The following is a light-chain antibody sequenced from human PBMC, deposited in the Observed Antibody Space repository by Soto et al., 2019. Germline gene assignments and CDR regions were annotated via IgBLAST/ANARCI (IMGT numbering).Light chain of an antibody. CDR1: QSIGRW. J-gene: IGKJ1*01. CDR3: QQYYSYPWT. CDR2: DVS. V-gene: IGKV1-5*01. Sequence: DIQMTQSPSTLSASVGDRVTITCRASQSIGRWLAWYQQKPGRAPNFLIYDVSNLETGVPTRFSGSGSGTEFTLTLSSLQPDDFATYSCQQYYSYPWTFGQGTKVEIK.